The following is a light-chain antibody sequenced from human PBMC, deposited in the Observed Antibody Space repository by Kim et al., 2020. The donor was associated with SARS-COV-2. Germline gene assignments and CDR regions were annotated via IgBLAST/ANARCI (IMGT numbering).Light chain of an antibody. V-gene: IGLV3-21*04. Sequence: PGKTARITCGGNNIGSKSVHWYQQKPGQAPVLVIYYDSDRPSGIPERFSGSTSGNTATLTISRVEAGDEADYYCQVWDSSSDHPWVFGGGTQLTVL. CDR1: NIGSKS. CDR2: YDS. J-gene: IGLJ3*02. CDR3: QVWDSSSDHPWV.